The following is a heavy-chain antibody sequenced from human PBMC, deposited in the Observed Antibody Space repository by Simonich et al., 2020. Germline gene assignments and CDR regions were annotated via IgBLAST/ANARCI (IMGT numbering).Heavy chain of an antibody. CDR1: GYTFTGYY. J-gene: IGHJ3*02. CDR3: ARDTFLGYCSSTSCYDAFDI. D-gene: IGHD2-2*01. CDR2: SNPNRGGT. Sequence: QVQLVQSGAEVKKPGASVKVSCKASGYTFTGYYMHWVRQAPGQGLEWMGRSNPNRGGTKHAQKFKGRVPMPRDPAISTAYMELSRLRSDDTAVYYCARDTFLGYCSSTSCYDAFDIWGQGTMVTVSS. V-gene: IGHV1-2*06.